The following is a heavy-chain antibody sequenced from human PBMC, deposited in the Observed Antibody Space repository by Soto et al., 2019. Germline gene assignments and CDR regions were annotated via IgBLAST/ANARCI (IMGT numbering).Heavy chain of an antibody. CDR2: IVVGSGNT. CDR3: AAEPYYYDSSGYYGY. D-gene: IGHD3-22*01. CDR1: GFTFTSSA. J-gene: IGHJ4*02. Sequence: ASVKVSCKASGFTFTSSAVQWVRQARGQRLEWIGWIVVGSGNTNYAQKFQERVTITRDMSTSTAYMELSSLRSEDTAVYYCAAEPYYYDSSGYYGYWGQGTLVTVSS. V-gene: IGHV1-58*01.